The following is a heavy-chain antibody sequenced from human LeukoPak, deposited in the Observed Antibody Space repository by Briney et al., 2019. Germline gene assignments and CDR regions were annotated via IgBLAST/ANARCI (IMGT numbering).Heavy chain of an antibody. V-gene: IGHV4-59*12. CDR2: IFYSGST. J-gene: IGHJ6*03. Sequence: PSETLSLTCTVSGGSISSDYWSWIRQPPGKGLEWIGYIFYSGSTNYNPSLKSRVTISVDTSKNQFSLRLTSVTAADTAVYYCAREIGGGNFRNGVYYYHYYMDVWGKGTTVTVSS. D-gene: IGHD2-8*01. CDR3: AREIGGGNFRNGVYYYHYYMDV. CDR1: GGSISSDY.